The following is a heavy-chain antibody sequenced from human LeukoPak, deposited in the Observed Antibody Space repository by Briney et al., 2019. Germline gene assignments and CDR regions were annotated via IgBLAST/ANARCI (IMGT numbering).Heavy chain of an antibody. Sequence: SETLSLTCAVYGGSFSGYYWSWIRQPPGKGLEWIGEINHRGSTKYNTSLKSRVTISVDTSKNQFSLKLSSVTAADTAVYYCARTNCGGDCRIDYWGQGTLVTVSS. D-gene: IGHD2-21*02. CDR2: INHRGST. J-gene: IGHJ4*02. CDR3: ARTNCGGDCRIDY. CDR1: GGSFSGYY. V-gene: IGHV4-34*01.